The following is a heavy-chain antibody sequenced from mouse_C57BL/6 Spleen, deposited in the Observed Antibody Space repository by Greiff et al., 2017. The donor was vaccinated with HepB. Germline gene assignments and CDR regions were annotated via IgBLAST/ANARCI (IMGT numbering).Heavy chain of an antibody. CDR2: ISDGGSYT. CDR3: ARVGDYDDFDY. D-gene: IGHD2-4*01. CDR1: GFTFSSYA. V-gene: IGHV5-4*01. Sequence: EVQLVESGGGLVKPGGSLKLSCAASGFTFSSYAMSWVRQTPEKRLEWVATISDGGSYTYYPDNVKGRFTISRDNAKNNLYLQMSHLKSEDTAMYYCARVGDYDDFDYWGQGTTLTVSS. J-gene: IGHJ2*01.